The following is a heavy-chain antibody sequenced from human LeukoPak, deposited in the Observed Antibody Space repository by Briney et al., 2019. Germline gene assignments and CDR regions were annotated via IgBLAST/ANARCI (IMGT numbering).Heavy chain of an antibody. CDR1: GFTFSSYA. D-gene: IGHD3-22*01. CDR3: AKDLVIVVGGSWGLFDY. CDR2: ISGSGGST. V-gene: IGHV3-23*01. Sequence: PGGSLRLSCAASGFTFSSYAMSWVRQAPGKGLEWVSAISGSGGSTYYADSVKGRFTISRDNSKNTLYLQMNSLRAEDTAVYYCAKDLVIVVGGSWGLFDYWGQGTLVTVSS. J-gene: IGHJ4*02.